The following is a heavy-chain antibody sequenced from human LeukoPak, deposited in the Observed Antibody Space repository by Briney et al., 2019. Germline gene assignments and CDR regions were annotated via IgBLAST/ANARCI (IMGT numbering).Heavy chain of an antibody. CDR1: GFTFSSYW. J-gene: IGHJ4*02. D-gene: IGHD1-7*01. CDR3: ARASGTADFDY. CDR2: ISSSSSTI. Sequence: HAGGSLRLSCAASGFTFSSYWMSWVRQAPGKGLEWVSYISSSSSTIYYADSVKGRFTISRDNAKNSLYLQMNSLRAEDTAVYYCARASGTADFDYWGQGTLVTVSS. V-gene: IGHV3-48*01.